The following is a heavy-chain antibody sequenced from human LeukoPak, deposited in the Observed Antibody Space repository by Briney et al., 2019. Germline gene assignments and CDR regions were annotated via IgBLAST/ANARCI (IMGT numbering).Heavy chain of an antibody. D-gene: IGHD3-10*01. J-gene: IGHJ4*02. V-gene: IGHV1-18*01. CDR2: ISAYNGNT. CDR1: GGTFSSYA. CDR3: ARDYDFGSGSYDY. Sequence: ASVKVSCKASGGTFSSYAISWVRQAPGQGLEWMGWISAYNGNTKYAQKFQGRVTMTTDTSTSTAYMELRSLRSDDTAVYYCARDYDFGSGSYDYWGRGTLVTVSS.